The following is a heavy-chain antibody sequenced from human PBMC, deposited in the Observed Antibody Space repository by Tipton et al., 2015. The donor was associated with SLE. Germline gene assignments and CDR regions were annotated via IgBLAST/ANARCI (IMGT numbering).Heavy chain of an antibody. Sequence: TLSLTCTVSGGSLSGDTYYWSWIRQPAGEGLEWIGRIFTSGNTNYNPSLKSRVTISVDTSKNQFSLELSSVTAADTAVYYCAIETEATGWIHSRDYIYYYYYVDVCGQGTTVTVSS. V-gene: IGHV4-61*02. J-gene: IGHJ6*03. CDR2: IFTSGNT. CDR3: AIETEATGWIHSRDYIYYYYYVDV. D-gene: IGHD6-19*01. CDR1: GGSLSGDTYY.